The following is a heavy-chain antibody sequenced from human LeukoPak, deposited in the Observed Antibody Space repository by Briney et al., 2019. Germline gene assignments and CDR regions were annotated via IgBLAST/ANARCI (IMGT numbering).Heavy chain of an antibody. D-gene: IGHD6-13*01. CDR2: INPNSGGT. CDR3: ARDRLLAAAGTRPDY. CDR1: GYTLTYRY. J-gene: IGHJ4*02. Sequence: ASVKVSCKASGYTLTYRYMHWVRQAPGQGLEWMGWINPNSGGTNYAQKFQGRVTMTRDTSISTAYMELSRLRSDDTAVYYCARDRLLAAAGTRPDYWGQGTLVTVSS. V-gene: IGHV1-2*02.